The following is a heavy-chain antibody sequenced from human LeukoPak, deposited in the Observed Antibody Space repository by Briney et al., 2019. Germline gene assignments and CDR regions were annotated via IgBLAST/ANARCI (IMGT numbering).Heavy chain of an antibody. J-gene: IGHJ4*02. D-gene: IGHD4-17*01. CDR2: IYYSGST. Sequence: PSETLSLTCTVSGGSISSHYWSWIRQPPGKGLEWIGYIYYSGSTNYNPSLKSRVTISVDTSKNQFSLKLSSVTAADTAVYYCARGYGDYDYWGQGTLVTVSS. CDR3: ARGYGDYDY. CDR1: GGSISSHY. V-gene: IGHV4-59*11.